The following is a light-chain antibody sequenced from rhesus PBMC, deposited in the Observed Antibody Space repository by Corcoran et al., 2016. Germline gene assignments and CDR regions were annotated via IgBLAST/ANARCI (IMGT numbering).Light chain of an antibody. CDR1: QGISSG. CDR3: LLYRSSPFT. J-gene: IGKJ3*01. Sequence: DIQMTQSPSSLSASVGDKVTITCRASQGISSGIAWYQQKPGKAPKLLLYKAYSLESGGPSRFRGIGSGTVFTLTIRSLHPEYFATYYCLLYRSSPFTFGPGTKLYIK. V-gene: IGKV1-22*01. CDR2: KAY.